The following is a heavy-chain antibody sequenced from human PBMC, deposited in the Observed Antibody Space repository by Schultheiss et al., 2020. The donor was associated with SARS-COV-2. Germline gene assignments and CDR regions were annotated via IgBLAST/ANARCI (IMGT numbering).Heavy chain of an antibody. CDR1: GGSISSSSYY. CDR2: IYYSGST. CDR3: ARDGWFGELKPYYYGMDV. Sequence: SETLSLTCTVSGGSISSSSYYWGWIRQPPGKGLEWIGSIYYSGSTNYNPSLKSRVTISVDTSKNQFSLKLSSVTAADTAVYYCARDGWFGELKPYYYGMDVWGQGTTVTVSS. V-gene: IGHV4-39*07. D-gene: IGHD3-10*01. J-gene: IGHJ6*02.